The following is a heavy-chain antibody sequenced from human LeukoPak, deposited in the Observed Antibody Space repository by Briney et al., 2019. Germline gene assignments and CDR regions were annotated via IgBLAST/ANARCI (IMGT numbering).Heavy chain of an antibody. Sequence: SETLSLTCTVSGGSISSSSYYWGWIRQPPGKGLEWIGSIYYSGSTYYNPSLKSRVTISVDTSKNQFSLKLSSVTAADTAVYYCARSRGWLQSHPLGYWGQGTLVTVSS. CDR1: GGSISSSSYY. J-gene: IGHJ4*02. CDR3: ARSRGWLQSHPLGY. V-gene: IGHV4-39*07. D-gene: IGHD5-24*01. CDR2: IYYSGST.